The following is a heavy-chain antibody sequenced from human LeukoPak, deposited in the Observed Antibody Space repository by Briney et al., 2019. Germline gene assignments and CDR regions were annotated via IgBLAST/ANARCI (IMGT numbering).Heavy chain of an antibody. CDR1: GGSISRYY. J-gene: IGHJ3*02. CDR2: IYTSGST. D-gene: IGHD3-9*01. CDR3: ARVARYYDILTGYYLGAFDI. Sequence: SETLSLTCTVSGGSISRYYWSWIRQPAGRGLVWIGRIYTSGSTNYNPSLESRVTTSVDTSKNQFSLMLSSVTAAETAVYYCARVARYYDILTGYYLGAFDIWGQGTMVTVSS. V-gene: IGHV4-4*07.